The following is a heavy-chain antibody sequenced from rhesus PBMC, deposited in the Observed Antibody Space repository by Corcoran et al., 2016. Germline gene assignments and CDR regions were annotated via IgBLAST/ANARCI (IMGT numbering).Heavy chain of an antibody. Sequence: QVQLQESGPGLVKPSGTLSLTCTVSGGSISDGYYWSWIRQPPGKGLEWMGRIYGSGGGTTYHPPLMTRLTISRDTSKHQFSLKLSSVTAADTAVYYCARARTMGYFDYWGQGVLVTVSS. CDR3: ARARTMGYFDY. CDR2: IYGSGGGT. CDR1: GGSISDGYY. D-gene: IGHD4-17*01. J-gene: IGHJ4*01. V-gene: IGHV4-106*01.